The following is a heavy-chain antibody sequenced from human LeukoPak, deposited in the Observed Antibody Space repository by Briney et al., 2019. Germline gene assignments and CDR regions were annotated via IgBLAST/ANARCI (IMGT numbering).Heavy chain of an antibody. V-gene: IGHV1-24*01. CDR3: ARATLYCTNGVCYKDFDY. CDR1: GYTLTELS. D-gene: IGHD2-8*01. J-gene: IGHJ4*02. Sequence: GASVKVSCKVSGYTLTELSMHWVRQAPGKGLEWMGGFDPEDGETIYAQKFQGRVTITRNTSISTAYMELSSLRSEDTAVYYCARATLYCTNGVCYKDFDYWGQGTLVTVSS. CDR2: FDPEDGET.